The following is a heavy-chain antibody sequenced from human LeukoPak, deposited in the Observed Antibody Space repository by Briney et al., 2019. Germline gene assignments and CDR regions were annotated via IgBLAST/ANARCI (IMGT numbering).Heavy chain of an antibody. V-gene: IGHV4-34*01. CDR3: ARGPKKIFGVVIQKYYFDY. CDR2: INHSGST. D-gene: IGHD3-3*01. Sequence: PETLSLTCAVYGGSFSGYYWSWIRQPPGKGLEWIGEINHSGSTNYNPSLKSRVTISVNTSKNQFSLKLSSVTAADTAVYYCARGPKKIFGVVIQKYYFDYWGQGTLVTVSS. J-gene: IGHJ4*02. CDR1: GGSFSGYY.